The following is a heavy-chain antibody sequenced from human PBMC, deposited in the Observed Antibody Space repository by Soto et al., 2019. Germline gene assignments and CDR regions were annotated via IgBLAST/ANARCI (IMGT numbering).Heavy chain of an antibody. V-gene: IGHV4-39*01. J-gene: IGHJ6*03. CDR3: ARLGASYYNYYMDV. CDR2: IYYSGST. CDR1: GGSISSSSYY. Sequence: SETLCLACTVPGGSISSSSYYWGWIRQPPGKGLEWIESIYYSGSTYYNPSLKSRVTISVDTSKNQFSLKLSSVTAADTAVYYCARLGASYYNYYMDVWGKGTTVTVSS.